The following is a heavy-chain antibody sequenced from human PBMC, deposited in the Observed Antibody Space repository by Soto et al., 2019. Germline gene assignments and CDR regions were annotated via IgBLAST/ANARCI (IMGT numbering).Heavy chain of an antibody. CDR3: ARDRYCPVTTPWFDP. CDR1: GFTFSSYG. D-gene: IGHD4-17*01. J-gene: IGHJ5*02. CDR2: IWYDGSNK. V-gene: IGHV3-33*01. Sequence: QVQLVESGGGVVQPGRSLRLSCAASGFTFSSYGMHWVRQAPVKGLEWVAVIWYDGSNKYYADSVNGRFTISRDNSKNTLYLQMNSLRAEDTAVYYCARDRYCPVTTPWFDPWGQGTLVTVS.